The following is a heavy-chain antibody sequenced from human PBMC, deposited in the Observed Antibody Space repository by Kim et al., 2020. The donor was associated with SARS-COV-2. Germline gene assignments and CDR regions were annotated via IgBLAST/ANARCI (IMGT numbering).Heavy chain of an antibody. D-gene: IGHD2-2*01. Sequence: GGSLRLSCAASGFTFSSYAMHWVRQAPGKGLEWVAVISYDGSNKYYADSVKGRFTISRDNSKNTLYLQMNSLRAEDTAVYYCARDGGGAAILDYWGQGTLVTVSS. CDR3: ARDGGGAAILDY. V-gene: IGHV3-30-3*01. CDR2: ISYDGSNK. CDR1: GFTFSSYA. J-gene: IGHJ4*02.